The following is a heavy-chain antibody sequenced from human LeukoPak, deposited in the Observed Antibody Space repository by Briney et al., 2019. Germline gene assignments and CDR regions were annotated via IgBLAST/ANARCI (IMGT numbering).Heavy chain of an antibody. CDR3: ARDDSSGYKLFDY. J-gene: IGHJ4*02. Sequence: SETLSLTCTVSGYSISSGYYWGWIRQPPGKGLEWIGSIYHSGSTYYNPSLKSRVTISVDTSKNQFSLKLSSVTAADTAVYYCARDDSSGYKLFDYWGQGTLVTVSS. CDR2: IYHSGST. D-gene: IGHD3-22*01. V-gene: IGHV4-38-2*02. CDR1: GYSISSGYY.